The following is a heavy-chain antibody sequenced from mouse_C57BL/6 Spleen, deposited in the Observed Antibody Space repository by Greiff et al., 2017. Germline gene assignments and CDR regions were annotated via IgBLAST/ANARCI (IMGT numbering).Heavy chain of an antibody. J-gene: IGHJ3*01. Sequence: EVKLVESGPGLVKPSQSLSLTCTVTGYSITSGYDWHWIRPFPGNKLEWMGYKSYSGSPNYTPSLNSRISITHDTSKNHLFLKMNSVTTEDTATYYCARGFAYWGQGTLVTVSA. CDR1: GYSITSGYD. CDR2: KSYSGSP. CDR3: ARGFAY. V-gene: IGHV3-1*01.